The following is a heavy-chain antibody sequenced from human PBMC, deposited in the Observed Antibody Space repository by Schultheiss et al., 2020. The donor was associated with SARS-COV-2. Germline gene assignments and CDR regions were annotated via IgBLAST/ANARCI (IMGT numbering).Heavy chain of an antibody. V-gene: IGHV3-30-3*01. CDR2: ISYDGSNK. Sequence: EGSLRLSCAASGFTFSSYAMHWVRQAPGKGLEWVAVISYDGSNKYYADSVKGRFTISRDNSKNTLYLQMNSLRAEDTAVYYCASDILHRYDFWRGCDYWGQGTLVTVSS. D-gene: IGHD3-3*01. CDR1: GFTFSSYA. CDR3: ASDILHRYDFWRGCDY. J-gene: IGHJ4*02.